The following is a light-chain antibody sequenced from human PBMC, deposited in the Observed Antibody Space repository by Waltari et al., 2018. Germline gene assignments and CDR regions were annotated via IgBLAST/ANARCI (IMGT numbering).Light chain of an antibody. CDR2: GTS. CDR1: QSISSN. J-gene: IGKJ2*01. CDR3: QHYNNWPLEYT. Sequence: ELVMTQSPATLSVSPGDRATLSCRASQSISSNLAWYQQKFGQAPRLLIYGTSTRATDVPARFSGSGSGTEFTLTISSLQSEDFAVYYCQHYNNWPLEYTFGQGTKLEI. V-gene: IGKV3-15*01.